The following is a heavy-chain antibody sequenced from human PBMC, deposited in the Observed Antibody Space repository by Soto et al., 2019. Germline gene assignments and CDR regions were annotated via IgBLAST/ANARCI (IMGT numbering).Heavy chain of an antibody. J-gene: IGHJ5*02. CDR1: GYTFTRYT. V-gene: IGHV1-3*01. CDR2: INPENRNT. D-gene: IGHD3-3*01. Sequence: ASVKVSCKASGYTFTRYTMNWVRQAPGQRLEWMGWINPENRNTKSSQKFQDRVIITRDTSASTAYMDLSSVRSEDTAVYYCARRIATGQLDAWGRGTLVTLSS. CDR3: ARRIATGQLDA.